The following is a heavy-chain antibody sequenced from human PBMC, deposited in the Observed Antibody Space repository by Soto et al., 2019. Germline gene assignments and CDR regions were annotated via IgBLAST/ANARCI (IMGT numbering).Heavy chain of an antibody. J-gene: IGHJ1*01. CDR2: TSYDGSDK. CDR3: ARWGTTGGLDV. CDR1: GFTFRSYV. Sequence: QVQLVESGGGVVQPGTSLRVSCVGSGFTFRSYVIHWVRQAPGKGLEWVALTSYDGSDKYYGDSVRGRFTISRDNSRNTVDLQLDSLRLEDTAFYYCARWGTTGGLDVWGHGTLVSVSS. D-gene: IGHD3-16*01. V-gene: IGHV3-33*05.